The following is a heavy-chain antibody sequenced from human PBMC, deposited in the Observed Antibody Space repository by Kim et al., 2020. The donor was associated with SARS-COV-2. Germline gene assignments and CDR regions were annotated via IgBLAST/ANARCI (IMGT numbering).Heavy chain of an antibody. Sequence: GTTDYAAPVKGRFTISKDDSKNTLYLQMNSLKTEDTAVYYCTTGGVTLDFWGQGTLVTVSS. V-gene: IGHV3-15*01. D-gene: IGHD4-4*01. J-gene: IGHJ4*02. CDR3: TTGGVTLDF. CDR2: GTT.